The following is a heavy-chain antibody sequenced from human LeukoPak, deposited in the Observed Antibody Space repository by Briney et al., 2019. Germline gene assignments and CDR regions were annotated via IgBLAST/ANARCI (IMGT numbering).Heavy chain of an antibody. V-gene: IGHV3-30*18. J-gene: IGHJ4*02. Sequence: PGGSLRLSCAASGFTFSSYGMHWVRQAPGKGLEWVAVISYDGSNKYYVDSVKGRFTISRDNSKNTLYLQMNSLRPEDTAVYYCAKDRQWLVPDYWGQGTLVTVSS. CDR3: AKDRQWLVPDY. D-gene: IGHD6-19*01. CDR1: GFTFSSYG. CDR2: ISYDGSNK.